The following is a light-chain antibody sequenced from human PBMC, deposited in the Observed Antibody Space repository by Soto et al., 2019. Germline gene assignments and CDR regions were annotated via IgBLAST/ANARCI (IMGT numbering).Light chain of an antibody. V-gene: IGKV3-20*01. CDR2: GAS. CDR3: QQYGNSPQT. CDR1: QSVSSNY. Sequence: EIVLTQSPATLSLSPGERATLSCSASQSVSSNYLAWYEQKPGQAPRLLIYGASSRATGIPDRFSGSGSGTDFTLTISRLEPEDFAVYYCQQYGNSPQTFGQGTKVDIK. J-gene: IGKJ1*01.